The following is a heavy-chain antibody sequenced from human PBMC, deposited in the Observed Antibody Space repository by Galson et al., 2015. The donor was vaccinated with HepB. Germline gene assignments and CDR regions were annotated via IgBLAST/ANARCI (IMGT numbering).Heavy chain of an antibody. Sequence: SVKVSCKASGGTFSSYAISWVRQAPGQGLEWMGGIIPIFGTANCAQKFQGRVTITADESTSTAYMELSSLRSEDTAVYYCARNYLVYYGMDVWGQGTTVTVSS. V-gene: IGHV1-69*13. CDR1: GGTFSSYA. D-gene: IGHD2/OR15-2a*01. CDR3: ARNYLVYYGMDV. CDR2: IIPIFGTA. J-gene: IGHJ6*02.